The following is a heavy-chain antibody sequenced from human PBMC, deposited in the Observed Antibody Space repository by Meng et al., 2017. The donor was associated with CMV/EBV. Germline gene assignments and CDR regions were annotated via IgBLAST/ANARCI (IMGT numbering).Heavy chain of an antibody. D-gene: IGHD2-15*01. V-gene: IGHV4-30-4*08. CDR2: IYYSGST. J-gene: IGHJ5*02. Sequence: QLQLQDSGPGLVTPSQTLSLTCTVSGGSISGGDYYWSWIRQPPGKGLEWIGYIYYSGSTYYNPSLKSRVTISVDTSKNQFSLKLSSVTAADTAVYYCARVYCSGGSCYGNWFDPWGQGTLVTVSS. CDR1: GGSISGGDYY. CDR3: ARVYCSGGSCYGNWFDP.